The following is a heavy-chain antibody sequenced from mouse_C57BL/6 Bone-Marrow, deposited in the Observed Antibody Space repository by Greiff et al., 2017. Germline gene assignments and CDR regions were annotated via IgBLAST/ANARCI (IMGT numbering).Heavy chain of an antibody. CDR2: IDPSDSYT. V-gene: IGHV1-50*01. D-gene: IGHD2-2*01. CDR3: ARGLRRRGAWFAY. Sequence: VPLQQSGAELVKPGASVKLSCQASGYTFTSYWMQWVKQRPGQGLAWIGEIDPSDSYTNYNQKFKGKATLTVDTSSSTAYMQLSSRTSEDSAVYYCARGLRRRGAWFAYWGQGTLVTVSA. CDR1: GYTFTSYW. J-gene: IGHJ3*01.